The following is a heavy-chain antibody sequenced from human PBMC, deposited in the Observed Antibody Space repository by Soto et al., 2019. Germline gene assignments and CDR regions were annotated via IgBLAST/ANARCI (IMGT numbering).Heavy chain of an antibody. CDR3: ARPLKGSSGYVIGAFDI. CDR2: IYPGDSDT. CDR1: GYSFTSYW. Sequence: PGESLKISCKGSGYSFTSYWIGWVRQMPGKGLEWMGIIYPGDSDTGYSPSFQGQVTISADKSISTAYLQWSSLKASDTAMYYCARPLKGSSGYVIGAFDIWGQGTMVTVSS. J-gene: IGHJ3*02. V-gene: IGHV5-51*01. D-gene: IGHD3-22*01.